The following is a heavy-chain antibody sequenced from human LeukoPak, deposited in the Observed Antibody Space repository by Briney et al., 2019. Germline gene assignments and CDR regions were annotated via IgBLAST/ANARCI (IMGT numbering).Heavy chain of an antibody. V-gene: IGHV4-59*12. Sequence: SETLSLTCTVSGGSISSYYWSWIRQPPGKGLEWIGYIYYSGSTNYNPSLKSRVTISVDTSKNQFSLKLSSVTAADTAVYYCARGQYSSSWFLYYYYYMDVWGKGTTVTVSS. CDR1: GGSISSYY. CDR3: ARGQYSSSWFLYYYYYMDV. J-gene: IGHJ6*03. D-gene: IGHD6-13*01. CDR2: IYYSGST.